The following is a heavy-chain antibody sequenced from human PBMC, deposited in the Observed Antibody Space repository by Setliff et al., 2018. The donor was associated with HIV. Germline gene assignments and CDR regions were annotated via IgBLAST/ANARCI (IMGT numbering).Heavy chain of an antibody. J-gene: IGHJ3*02. V-gene: IGHV4-38-2*01. CDR1: GYSISSDYC. Sequence: SETLSLTCGVSGYSISSDYCWGWIRQPPGKGLEWIGNMCHGGNNNYYNPSLKSRVTISIDTFKNQFSMKLYSVTAADTAVYYCATASGYDLFMGAFDIWGQGTMVTVSS. D-gene: IGHD5-12*01. CDR2: MCHGGNNN. CDR3: ATASGYDLFMGAFDI.